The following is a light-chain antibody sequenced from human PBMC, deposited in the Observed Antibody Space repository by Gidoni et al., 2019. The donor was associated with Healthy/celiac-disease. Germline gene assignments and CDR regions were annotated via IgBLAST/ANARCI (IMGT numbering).Light chain of an antibody. J-gene: IGKJ1*01. CDR3: QQYYSTPKT. CDR1: QSVLYSSNNKNY. V-gene: IGKV4-1*01. CDR2: WAS. Sequence: MGVTLSPESLAVALGERATINCKSSQSVLYSSNNKNYLAWYQQKPGQPPKLLIYWASTRESGVPDRFSGSGSGTDFTLTISSLQAEDVAVYYCQQYYSTPKTFGQGTKVEIK.